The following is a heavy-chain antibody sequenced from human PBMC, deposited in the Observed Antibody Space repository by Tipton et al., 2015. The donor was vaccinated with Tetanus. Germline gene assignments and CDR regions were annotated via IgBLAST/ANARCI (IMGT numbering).Heavy chain of an antibody. CDR1: GFTFSNYG. D-gene: IGHD6-6*01. J-gene: IGHJ4*02. CDR2: IGPSSTTI. V-gene: IGHV3-48*02. CDR3: ARAAYSSSPDH. Sequence: SLRLSCAASGFTFSNYGMSWVRQAPGKGLEWVLYIGPSSTTIYYADFVKGRFTISRDNAQNSLYLQMNSLGDEDTAVYSCARAAYSSSPDHWGQGTLVPVSS.